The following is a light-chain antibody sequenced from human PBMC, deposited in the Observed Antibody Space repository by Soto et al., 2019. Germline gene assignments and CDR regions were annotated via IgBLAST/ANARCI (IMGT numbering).Light chain of an antibody. V-gene: IGKV1-17*01. CDR2: AAS. CDR1: QGIRND. CDR3: LQHNSYTRT. J-gene: IGKJ1*01. Sequence: DIQITQAPSSLSASVGDRVTIPCRESQGIRNDLGWYRQTPGKAPKRLIYAASSLQSGVPSMFSGSGSGTECTRTISSLQPEDFATADCLQHNSYTRTFGQGTKVDIK.